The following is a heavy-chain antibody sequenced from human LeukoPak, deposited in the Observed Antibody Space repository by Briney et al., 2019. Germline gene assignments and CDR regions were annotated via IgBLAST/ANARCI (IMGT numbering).Heavy chain of an antibody. V-gene: IGHV3-11*04. J-gene: IGHJ4*02. Sequence: GGSLRLSCAASGFTFSDYYMSWIRQAPGKELEWVSYISSSSSTIYYADSVKGRFTISRDNAKNSLYLQMNSLRAEDTAVYYCARDPPSYYYGSGGTIDYWGQGTLVTVSS. D-gene: IGHD3-10*01. CDR1: GFTFSDYY. CDR3: ARDPPSYYYGSGGTIDY. CDR2: ISSSSSTI.